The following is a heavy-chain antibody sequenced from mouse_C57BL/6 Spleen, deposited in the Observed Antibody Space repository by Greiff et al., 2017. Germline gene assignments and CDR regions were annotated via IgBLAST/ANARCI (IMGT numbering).Heavy chain of an antibody. D-gene: IGHD2-5*01. CDR3: ARAYFRNYEGMDY. CDR1: GYTFSDYD. J-gene: IGHJ4*01. Sequence: EVQGVESGGGLVKPGGSLKLSCAASGYTFSDYDMHWVRQAPEKGLEWVAYIISGSSTIYYADTVKGRFTSARDNAKNTLFLLMTSLRSEDTAMYYCARAYFRNYEGMDYWGQGTSVTVSS. V-gene: IGHV5-17*01. CDR2: IISGSSTI.